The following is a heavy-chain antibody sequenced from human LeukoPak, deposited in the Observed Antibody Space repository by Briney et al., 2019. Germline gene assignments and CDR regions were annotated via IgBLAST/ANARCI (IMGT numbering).Heavy chain of an antibody. CDR1: GFTFNDYY. J-gene: IGHJ4*02. CDR3: AMQMTMIVVVPYFDY. CDR2: ITSSGTTK. Sequence: GGSLRLSCEASGFTFNDYYMSWIRQAPGKGLEWVSFITSSGTTKYYADSVRGRFTISRDNAKNSLYLYMNSLRDDDTAVYYCAMQMTMIVVVPYFDYWGQGALVTVSA. D-gene: IGHD3-22*01. V-gene: IGHV3-11*04.